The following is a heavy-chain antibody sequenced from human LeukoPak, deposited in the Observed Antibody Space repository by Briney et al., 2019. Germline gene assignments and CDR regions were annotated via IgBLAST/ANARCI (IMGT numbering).Heavy chain of an antibody. CDR2: IKQDGSEK. D-gene: IGHD6-13*01. CDR3: ARPGGPQQLVRPALDY. Sequence: PGGSLRLSCVASGFTFSRYWMSWVRQAPGKGLEWVANIKQDGSEKYYVDSVKGRLTISRDNAKNSLYLQMNSLRAEDTAVYYCARPGGPQQLVRPALDYWGQGTLVTVSS. V-gene: IGHV3-7*01. J-gene: IGHJ4*02. CDR1: GFTFSRYW.